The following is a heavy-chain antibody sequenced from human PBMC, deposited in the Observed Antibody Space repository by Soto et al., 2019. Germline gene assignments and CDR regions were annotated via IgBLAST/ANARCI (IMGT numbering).Heavy chain of an antibody. D-gene: IGHD5-12*01. V-gene: IGHV3-15*07. CDR1: GVNIITAW. CDR2: IKSKVDGGTI. CDR3: STGEGSGYDPYDY. Sequence: RHSCAASGVNIITAWMNWIRQTQGKGLEWVARIKSKVDGGTIDYAAPVKGRFTISRDDSKNTLYLQMNSLKTEDTAMYYCSTGEGSGYDPYDYWGQGTLVTVSS. J-gene: IGHJ4*02.